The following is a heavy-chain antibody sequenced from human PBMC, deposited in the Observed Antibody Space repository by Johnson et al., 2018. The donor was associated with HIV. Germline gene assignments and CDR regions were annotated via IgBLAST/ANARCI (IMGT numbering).Heavy chain of an antibody. D-gene: IGHD6-6*01. V-gene: IGHV3-30*14. J-gene: IGHJ3*02. Sequence: QVQLVESGGGVVQAGRSLRLSCAASGFTFSTYAMHWVRQAPGKGLEWVACISYDGRNKHYAGSVKGRFTISRENAKNSLYLQMNSLRAGDTAVYYCARANSRGAEYSNLGAFDIWGQGTMVTVSS. CDR2: ISYDGRNK. CDR3: ARANSRGAEYSNLGAFDI. CDR1: GFTFSTYA.